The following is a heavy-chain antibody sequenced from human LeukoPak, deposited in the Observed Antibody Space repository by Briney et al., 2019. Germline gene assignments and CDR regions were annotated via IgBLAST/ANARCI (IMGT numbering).Heavy chain of an antibody. V-gene: IGHV3-23*01. CDR3: AKDKGDYWSGHHY. J-gene: IGHJ4*02. CDR1: GFTFSNYA. D-gene: IGHD3-3*01. Sequence: GGSLRLSCAASGFTFSNYAMTWVRQAPGKGLEWVSSITGSGGSTYYADSVKGRFTISRDNSKNTVYLQMSGLRAEDTAVYYCAKDKGDYWSGHHYWGQGTLVTVSS. CDR2: ITGSGGST.